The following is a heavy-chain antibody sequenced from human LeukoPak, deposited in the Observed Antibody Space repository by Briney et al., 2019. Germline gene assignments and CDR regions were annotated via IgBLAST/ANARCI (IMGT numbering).Heavy chain of an antibody. CDR2: VSAGGTNT. J-gene: IGHJ4*02. Sequence: PGESLRLSCVGSPVTFGTSAMSWVRQAPGKGLEWVSAVSAGGTNTYYADSVEGRFTISRDNSKDTLYLHMDSLRVEDTAQYFCARINCSGGTCYDYFDDWCQGTLVTVSS. D-gene: IGHD2-15*01. CDR1: PVTFGTSA. V-gene: IGHV3-23*01. CDR3: ARINCSGGTCYDYFDD.